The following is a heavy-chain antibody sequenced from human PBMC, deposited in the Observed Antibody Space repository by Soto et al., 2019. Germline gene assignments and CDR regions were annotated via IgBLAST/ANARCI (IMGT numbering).Heavy chain of an antibody. CDR3: AREKSYPSYYFVY. Sequence: QVQLVESGGGLVKPGGSLRLSCAASGFTFSDYYMSWIRQAPGKGLEWVSYISSSGSTIYYADSVKGRFTISRDNAKNSLYQQMNSLRSEDAAVYYCAREKSYPSYYFVYWGQGTLVTVSS. J-gene: IGHJ4*02. CDR2: ISSSGSTI. CDR1: GFTFSDYY. V-gene: IGHV3-11*01.